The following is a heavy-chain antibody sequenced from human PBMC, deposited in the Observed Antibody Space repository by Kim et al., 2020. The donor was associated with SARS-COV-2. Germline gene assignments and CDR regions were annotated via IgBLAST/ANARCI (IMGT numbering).Heavy chain of an antibody. CDR3: ARGQIWNNWNYGDY. CDR1: GYTFTNYA. J-gene: IGHJ4*02. D-gene: IGHD1-7*01. V-gene: IGHV1-18*01. Sequence: ASVKVSCKASGYTFTNYAISWARQAPGQGLEWMGYVIPYNGHTHFAQKFQDRVTLTTDTSTTTAYMDLTNLRSDDPAVYFCARGQIWNNWNYGDYWGQGT. CDR2: VIPYNGHT.